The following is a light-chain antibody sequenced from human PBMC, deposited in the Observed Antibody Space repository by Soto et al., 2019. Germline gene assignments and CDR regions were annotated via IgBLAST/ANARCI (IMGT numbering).Light chain of an antibody. CDR2: GAS. J-gene: IGKJ5*01. CDR3: QQYGRSPPVT. V-gene: IGKV3-20*01. Sequence: EIVLTQSPGTLSLSPGEGATLSCRASQSISSSYLAWYQQKPGQAPRLLIYGASSRATGIPERFSGSGSGTDFTLTISRLEPEDFAVYYCQQYGRSPPVTFGQGTRLEIK. CDR1: QSISSSY.